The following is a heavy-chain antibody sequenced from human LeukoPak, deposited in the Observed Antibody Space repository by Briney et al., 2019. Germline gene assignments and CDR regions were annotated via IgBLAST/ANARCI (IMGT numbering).Heavy chain of an antibody. D-gene: IGHD6-13*01. CDR2: IIPIFGTA. Sequence: ASVKVSCKASGGTFSSYAISRVRQAPGQGLEWMGGIIPIFGTANYAQKFQGRVTITADESTSTAYMELSSLRSEDTAVYYCARDLAAAGTIGYWGQGTLVTVSS. CDR1: GGTFSSYA. CDR3: ARDLAAAGTIGY. V-gene: IGHV1-69*01. J-gene: IGHJ4*02.